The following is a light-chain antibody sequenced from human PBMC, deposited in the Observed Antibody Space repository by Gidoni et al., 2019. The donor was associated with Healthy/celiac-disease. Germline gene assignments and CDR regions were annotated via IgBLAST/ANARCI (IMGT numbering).Light chain of an antibody. J-gene: IGKJ1*01. CDR2: GAS. CDR1: QSVSSN. V-gene: IGKV3-15*01. CDR3: QQYNNWPPWT. Sequence: IGMTQAPATLSVSPGENATLACSASQSVSSNLAWYQQKPGQAPRLLIYGASTRATGIPARFSGSGSGTEFTLTISSLQSEDFAVYYCQQYNNWPPWTFGQGTKVEIK.